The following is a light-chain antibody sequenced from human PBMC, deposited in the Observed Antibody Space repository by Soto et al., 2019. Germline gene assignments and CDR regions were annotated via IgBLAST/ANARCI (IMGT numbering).Light chain of an antibody. CDR1: EFLSSAY. V-gene: IGKV3-20*01. J-gene: IGKJ1*01. CDR3: QQYYSTPWT. Sequence: EMALTQSAGMLSSSPRYRATLSCMTSEFLSSAYLGWYQQKPGQAPRLLIYGASNRATGIPDRFSGSGSGTDFTLTISSLQAEDVAVYYCQQYYSTPWTFGQGTKVDIK. CDR2: GAS.